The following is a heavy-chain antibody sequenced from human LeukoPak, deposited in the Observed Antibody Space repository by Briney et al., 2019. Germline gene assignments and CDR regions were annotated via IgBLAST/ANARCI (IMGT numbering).Heavy chain of an antibody. J-gene: IGHJ6*03. CDR3: LAGYYYYYMDV. Sequence: GGSLRLSCAASGFAFSSYWLHWVRQAPGKGLEWVARTNTHGSSTNYADSAKGRFTISRDNAKNTLYLQMTSLSAEDTAVYYALAGYYYYYMDVWGKGTTVTVSS. CDR1: GFAFSSYW. V-gene: IGHV3-74*01. CDR2: TNTHGSST. D-gene: IGHD3-16*01.